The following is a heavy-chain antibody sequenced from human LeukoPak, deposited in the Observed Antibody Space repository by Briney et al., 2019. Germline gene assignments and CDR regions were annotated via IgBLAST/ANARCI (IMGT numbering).Heavy chain of an antibody. D-gene: IGHD3-3*01. Sequence: SETLSLTCTVSGGSVSSGSYYWSWIRQPPGKGLEWIGEIYHSGSTNYNPSLKSRVTISVDKSKNQFSLKLSSVTAADTAVYYCARDHGNDFWSGYYFDYWGQGTLVTVSS. J-gene: IGHJ4*02. CDR3: ARDHGNDFWSGYYFDY. V-gene: IGHV4-61*01. CDR1: GGSVSSGSYY. CDR2: IYHSGST.